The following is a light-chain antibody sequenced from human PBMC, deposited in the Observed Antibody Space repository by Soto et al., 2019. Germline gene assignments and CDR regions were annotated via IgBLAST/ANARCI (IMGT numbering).Light chain of an antibody. J-gene: IGKJ4*01. Sequence: EIVLTQYPGTLSLSPGERATLSCRASQSVSNNYLAWYQQKPGQAPRLLIYDASNRATGIPTRFSGSGSGTDLTLTISSLEPEDFAVYYCQQRSNWPRLTFGGGTKVDIK. CDR1: QSVSNNY. CDR2: DAS. CDR3: QQRSNWPRLT. V-gene: IGKV3-11*01.